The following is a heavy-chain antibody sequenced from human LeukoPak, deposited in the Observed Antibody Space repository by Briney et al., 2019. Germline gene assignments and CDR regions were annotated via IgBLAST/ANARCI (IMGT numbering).Heavy chain of an antibody. J-gene: IGHJ5*02. CDR1: GYTFTSYG. CDR2: ISAYNGNT. CDR3: ARGHYGDYPEPYNWFDP. V-gene: IGHV1-18*01. Sequence: ASVKVSCKASGYTFTSYGISWVRQAPGQGLEWMGWISAYNGNTNYAQKLQGRVTMTTDTSTSTAYMELRSLRSDDTAVYYCARGHYGDYPEPYNWFDPWGQGTLVTVSS. D-gene: IGHD4-17*01.